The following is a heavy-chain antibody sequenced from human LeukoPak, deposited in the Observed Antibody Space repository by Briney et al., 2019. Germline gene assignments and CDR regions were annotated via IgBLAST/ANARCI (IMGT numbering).Heavy chain of an antibody. V-gene: IGHV4-59*08. Sequence: PSETLSLNCTVSGGSISTYYWSWIRQPPGKGLEWIGNIHYSGSTNYNPSLKSRVTISVDTSKNQFSLKLTAVTAADTAVYYCARHRYSSAWSVVDYWGQGTLVTVSS. D-gene: IGHD6-19*01. CDR1: GGSISTYY. CDR3: ARHRYSSAWSVVDY. J-gene: IGHJ4*02. CDR2: IHYSGST.